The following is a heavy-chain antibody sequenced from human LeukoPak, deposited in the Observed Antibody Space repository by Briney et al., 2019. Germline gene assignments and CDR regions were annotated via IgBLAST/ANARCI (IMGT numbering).Heavy chain of an antibody. CDR1: GYTLTELS. Sequence: ASVKVSCKVSGYTLTELSMHWVRQAPGKGLEWMGGFDPEDGETIYAQKFQGRVTMTEDTSTDTAYMELTSLRSDDTAMYYCATDPVGYCSANGCYSVEYWGQGTLVTVSS. D-gene: IGHD2-15*01. V-gene: IGHV1-24*01. CDR2: FDPEDGET. J-gene: IGHJ4*02. CDR3: ATDPVGYCSANGCYSVEY.